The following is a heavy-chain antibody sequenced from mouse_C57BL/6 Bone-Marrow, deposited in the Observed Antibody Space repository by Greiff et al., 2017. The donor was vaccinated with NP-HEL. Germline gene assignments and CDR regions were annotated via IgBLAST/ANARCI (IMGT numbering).Heavy chain of an antibody. J-gene: IGHJ4*01. CDR3: ASDGYYAMDY. D-gene: IGHD2-3*01. CDR2: INPNNGGT. CDR1: GYTFTDYY. Sequence: EVQLQQSGPELVKPGASVKISCKASGYTFTDYYMNWVKQSHGKSLEWIGDINPNNGGTSYNQKFKGKATLTVDKSSSTAYMELRSLTSEDSAGYYCASDGYYAMDYWGQGTSVTVSS. V-gene: IGHV1-26*01.